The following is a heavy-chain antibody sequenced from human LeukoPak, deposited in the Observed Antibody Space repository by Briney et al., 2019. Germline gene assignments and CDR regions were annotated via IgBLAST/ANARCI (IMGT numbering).Heavy chain of an antibody. CDR2: IYYSGST. CDR3: ARLGYCSGGSCYGYYYGMDV. J-gene: IGHJ6*02. V-gene: IGHV4-59*08. D-gene: IGHD2-15*01. Sequence: SETLSLTCTVSGGSISSYYWSWIRQPPGKGLEWIGYIYYSGSTNYNPSLKSRVTISVDTSKNQFSLKLSSVTAADTAVYYCARLGYCSGGSCYGYYYGMDVWGQGTTVTVSS. CDR1: GGSISSYY.